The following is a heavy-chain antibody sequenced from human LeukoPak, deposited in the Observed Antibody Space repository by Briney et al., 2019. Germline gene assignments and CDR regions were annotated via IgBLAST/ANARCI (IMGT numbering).Heavy chain of an antibody. D-gene: IGHD3-22*01. CDR2: IIPILGIA. Sequence: ASVKVSCKASGGTFSSYAISWVRQAPGQGLEWMGRIIPILGIANYAQKFQGRVTITADKSTSTAYMELSSLRSEDTAVYYCARDIEENYYDSSTTSGDVDYWGQGTLVTVSS. CDR3: ARDIEENYYDSSTTSGDVDY. J-gene: IGHJ4*02. V-gene: IGHV1-69*04. CDR1: GGTFSSYA.